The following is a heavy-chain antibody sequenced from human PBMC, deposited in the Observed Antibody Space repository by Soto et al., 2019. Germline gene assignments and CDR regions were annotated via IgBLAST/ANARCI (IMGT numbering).Heavy chain of an antibody. CDR1: GCSISSYY. CDR3: GRGSHKQQPSPEFDY. CDR2: MYYNGST. D-gene: IGHD6-13*01. V-gene: IGHV4-59*01. J-gene: IGHJ4*02. Sequence: PSGTRSLTCTVSGCSISSYYWSWIRQPPGKGLEWIGYMYYNGSTEYNPSLKSGVTISVDTTTNQFCLKQSSVTAADTAVCYFGRGSHKQQPSPEFDYWGQGTLVTVSS.